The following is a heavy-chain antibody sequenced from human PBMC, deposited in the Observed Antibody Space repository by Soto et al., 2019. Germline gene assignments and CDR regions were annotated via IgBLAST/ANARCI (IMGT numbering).Heavy chain of an antibody. CDR3: AKGAFGAYYFDY. CDR1: GSTFRSYA. D-gene: IGHD3-10*01. V-gene: IGHV3-30*18. CDR2: ISYDGSNK. Sequence: GGSRRRSCAASGSTFRSYAMHRVRQAPCKWLEWVAVISYDGSNKYYADSVKGRFTISRDTSKNTLYLQMNSLRADETAVYYCAKGAFGAYYFDYWGQGTLVTVSS. J-gene: IGHJ4*02.